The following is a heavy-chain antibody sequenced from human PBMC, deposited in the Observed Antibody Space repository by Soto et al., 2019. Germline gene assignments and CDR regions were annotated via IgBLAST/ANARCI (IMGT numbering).Heavy chain of an antibody. CDR1: GFTFSDFT. D-gene: IGHD6-13*01. J-gene: IGHJ4*02. CDR3: ARGSRRTFDY. V-gene: IGHV3-21*01. CDR2: ISSGGSFI. Sequence: EVQLVESGGGLVMPGGSLRLSCAASGFTFSDFTMNWVRQAPGKGLQWVSSISSGGSFISYADSVRGRFTISRDNAKNSLYLQVDSLRAEDTAVFFCARGSRRTFDYWGQGTLVTVSS.